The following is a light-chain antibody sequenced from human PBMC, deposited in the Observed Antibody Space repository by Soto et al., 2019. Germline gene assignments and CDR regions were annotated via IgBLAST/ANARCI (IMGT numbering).Light chain of an antibody. CDR1: QSISSS. CDR2: HTS. Sequence: DIQMTQSPSSLSATVGDSVTITCRASQSISSSLNWYQHKPRQAPTLLIYHTSTLHTWVPSRFSGSGSGTDFTLTISDLQPEDFATYYCQQSYTSPHTFGQGTKVDIK. J-gene: IGKJ1*01. CDR3: QQSYTSPHT. V-gene: IGKV1-39*01.